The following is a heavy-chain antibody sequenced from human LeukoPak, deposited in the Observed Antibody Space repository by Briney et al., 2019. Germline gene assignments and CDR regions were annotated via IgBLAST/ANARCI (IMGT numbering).Heavy chain of an antibody. CDR1: GYTFTAYY. V-gene: IGHV1-2*02. CDR2: INPNSGGT. J-gene: IGHJ4*02. D-gene: IGHD2-15*01. CDR3: ARAAGAARYEIGY. Sequence: ASVKGSCKASGYTFTAYYMHWVRQAPGQGLEWMGWINPNSGGTDYAQKFQGRVTMTRDTSISTAYMDLSSLTSDDTAVYYCARAAGAARYEIGYWGQGTLVTVSS.